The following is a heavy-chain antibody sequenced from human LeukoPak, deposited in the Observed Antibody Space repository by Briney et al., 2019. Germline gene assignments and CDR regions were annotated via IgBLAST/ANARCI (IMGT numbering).Heavy chain of an antibody. J-gene: IGHJ4*02. Sequence: ETSPTTCTVSGGSISSSSYRWGWIRQPPGKGLEWIGSIYNSETSYNPSLKSRATISVDPSKNQISLKLSSVTAADTAVYYCARHRYFGGNFADSWGQGFLVTVSS. CDR3: ARHRYFGGNFADS. CDR2: IYNSET. D-gene: IGHD4-23*01. V-gene: IGHV4-39*01. CDR1: GGSISSSSYR.